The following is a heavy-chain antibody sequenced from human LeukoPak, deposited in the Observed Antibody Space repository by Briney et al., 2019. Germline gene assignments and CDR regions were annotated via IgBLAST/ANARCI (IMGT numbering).Heavy chain of an antibody. Sequence: SQTLSLTCTVSGGSISSGDYYWSWIRQPPGKGLEWIGYIYYSGSTYYNPSLKSRVTISVDTSKNQFSLKLSSVTAADTAVYYCARGPRYYDYVWGSYRPSANNWFDPWGQGTLVTVSS. D-gene: IGHD3-16*02. CDR2: IYYSGST. J-gene: IGHJ5*02. CDR3: ARGPRYYDYVWGSYRPSANNWFDP. V-gene: IGHV4-30-4*08. CDR1: GGSISSGDYY.